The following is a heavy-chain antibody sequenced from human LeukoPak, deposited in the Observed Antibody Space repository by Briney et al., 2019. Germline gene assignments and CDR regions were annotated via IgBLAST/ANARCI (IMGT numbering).Heavy chain of an antibody. V-gene: IGHV4-59*01. Sequence: SETLSLTCTVSGGSIGIYYWSWIRQPPGKGLEWIGYIYYSGTTDYNPSLKSRVTISVDTSKNQFSLKLRSVTAADTAVYYCARGEGVVGRRYIDCWGQGTLVTVSS. J-gene: IGHJ4*02. CDR1: GGSIGIYY. D-gene: IGHD1-26*01. CDR2: IYYSGTT. CDR3: ARGEGVVGRRYIDC.